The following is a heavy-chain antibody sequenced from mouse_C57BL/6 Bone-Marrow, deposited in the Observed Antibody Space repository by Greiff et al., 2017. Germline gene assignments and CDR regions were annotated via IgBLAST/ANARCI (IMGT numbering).Heavy chain of an antibody. D-gene: IGHD3-1*01. V-gene: IGHV1-76*01. CDR3: ARSGGFDY. CDR1: GYTFTDYY. CDR2: IYPGSGNT. J-gene: IGHJ2*01. Sequence: VQLQQSGAELVRPGASVKLSCKASGYTFTDYYINWVKQRPGQGLEWIAWIYPGSGNTYYNEKFKGKATLTAEKSSSTAYMQLSSLTSEDSAVYFCARSGGFDYWGQGTTLTGSS.